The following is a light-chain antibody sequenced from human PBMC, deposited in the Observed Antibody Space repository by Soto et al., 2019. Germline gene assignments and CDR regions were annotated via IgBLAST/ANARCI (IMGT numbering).Light chain of an antibody. Sequence: DIVMTQSPDALSVSLGWSAAINCKSSQSVLYSSNNKNYLAWYQQKPGQPPKLLIYWASTRESGVPDRFSGSGSGTDFTLTISSLQAEDVAVYYCQQYYSTPPVTFGGGTKVDIK. CDR1: QSVLYSSNNKNY. CDR3: QQYYSTPPVT. CDR2: WAS. J-gene: IGKJ4*01. V-gene: IGKV4-1*01.